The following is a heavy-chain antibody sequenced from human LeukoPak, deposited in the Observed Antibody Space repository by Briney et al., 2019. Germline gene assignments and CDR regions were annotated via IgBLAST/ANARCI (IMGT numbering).Heavy chain of an antibody. J-gene: IGHJ2*01. Sequence: PGGSLRLSCAASGFTFSSCSMNWARQAPGKGLEWVSYISGSSSTIYYADSVKGRFTISRDNAKDSLYLQMNSLRAEDTAVYYCAKDRTVGASYWYFDLWGRGTLVTVSS. D-gene: IGHD1-26*01. CDR3: AKDRTVGASYWYFDL. V-gene: IGHV3-48*01. CDR2: ISGSSSTI. CDR1: GFTFSSCS.